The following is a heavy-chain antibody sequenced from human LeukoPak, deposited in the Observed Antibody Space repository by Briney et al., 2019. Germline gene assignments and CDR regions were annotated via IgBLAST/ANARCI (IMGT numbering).Heavy chain of an antibody. J-gene: IGHJ4*02. CDR3: AREPYRSGIDY. CDR2: IYWDDDK. D-gene: IGHD2-15*01. CDR1: VFLHRTTGVS. V-gene: IGHV2-5*02. Sequence: SGPTLPHLTRPLTLTCTFSVFLHRTTGVSVGWIRQPPGKALEWLSLIYWDDDKRYSPSLKSRLTITKDTSKNQVVRTMTNMDPVDTATYYCAREPYRSGIDYWGQGTLVTVSS.